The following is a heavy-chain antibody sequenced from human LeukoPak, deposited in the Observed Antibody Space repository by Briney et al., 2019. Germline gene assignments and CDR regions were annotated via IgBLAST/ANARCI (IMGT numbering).Heavy chain of an antibody. Sequence: SETLSLNCAVSGYSISSGYYWGWIRQPPGKGREWIGRIYHSGSTYYNPSLKSQVTISVDTSKNQFSLQLSPVTAADTGVYYCARFLASQAVAGAFDPWGQGTLVTVSS. CDR1: GYSISSGYY. J-gene: IGHJ5*02. D-gene: IGHD6-19*01. V-gene: IGHV4-38-2*01. CDR2: IYHSGST. CDR3: ARFLASQAVAGAFDP.